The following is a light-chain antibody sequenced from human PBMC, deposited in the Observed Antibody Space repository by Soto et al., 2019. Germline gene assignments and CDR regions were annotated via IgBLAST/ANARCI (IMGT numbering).Light chain of an antibody. Sequence: DIKMTQSPSTLSASVGDRVTITCRASQTISSWLAWYQQKPGKAPKLLIYDVSTLGSGVPSRFSGSGSGTDFTLTISSLQADDFATYYCQQYNTFWTFGQGTKVDIK. CDR2: DVS. V-gene: IGKV1-5*01. CDR3: QQYNTFWT. CDR1: QTISSW. J-gene: IGKJ1*01.